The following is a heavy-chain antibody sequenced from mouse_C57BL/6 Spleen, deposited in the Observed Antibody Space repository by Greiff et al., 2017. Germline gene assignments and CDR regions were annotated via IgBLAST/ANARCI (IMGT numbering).Heavy chain of an antibody. J-gene: IGHJ3*01. V-gene: IGHV1-82*01. CDR2: IYPGDGDT. CDR3: AREGTDSNYDWFAY. Sequence: VQLQQSGPELVKPGASVKISCKASGYAFSSSWMNWVKQRPGKGLEWIGRIYPGDGDTNYNGKFKGKATLTADKSSSTAYMQLSSLTSEDSAVYVCAREGTDSNYDWFAYWGQGTLVTVSA. D-gene: IGHD2-5*01. CDR1: GYAFSSSW.